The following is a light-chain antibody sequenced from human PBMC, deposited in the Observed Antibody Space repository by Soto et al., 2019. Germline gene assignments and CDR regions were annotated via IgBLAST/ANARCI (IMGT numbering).Light chain of an antibody. CDR2: DVS. J-gene: IGLJ2*01. V-gene: IGLV2-14*01. Sequence: QSALTQPASVSGSPGQSITISCTGTSSDVGGYNYVSWYQQHPGKAPKLMIYDVSNRPSGVSNRFSGSKSGNTASLTISWLQAEDEADYYCSSYTSSTVVFGGGT. CDR3: SSYTSSTVV. CDR1: SSDVGGYNY.